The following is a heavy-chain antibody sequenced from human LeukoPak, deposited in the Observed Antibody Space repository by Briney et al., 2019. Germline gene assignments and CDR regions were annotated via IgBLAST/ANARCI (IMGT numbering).Heavy chain of an antibody. CDR1: GGSISSSSYY. CDR3: ARESTYYYDSSGYNYYDY. V-gene: IGHV4-39*07. Sequence: PSETLSLTCTVSGGSISSSSYYWGWIRQPPGKGLEWIGSIYYSGSTYYNPSLKSRVTISVDTSKNQFSLKLSSVTAADTAVYYCARESTYYYDSSGYNYYDYWGQGTLVTVSS. J-gene: IGHJ4*02. D-gene: IGHD3-22*01. CDR2: IYYSGST.